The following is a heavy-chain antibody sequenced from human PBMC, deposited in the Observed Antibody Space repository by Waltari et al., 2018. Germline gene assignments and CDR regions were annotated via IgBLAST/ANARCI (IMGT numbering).Heavy chain of an antibody. CDR3: ARDDHCDF. Sequence: QVQLLQPGTEVKKPGAPVRVSCTASGYKFTGFYMPGLRQAPGQSLEWMGWINPNSGRTRYAQKFEDRVIMSRDTSTSTAFMELTGLRPDDTAVYYCARDDHCDFWGQGTLVTVSS. J-gene: IGHJ4*02. CDR2: INPNSGRT. V-gene: IGHV1-2*02. CDR1: GYKFTGFY.